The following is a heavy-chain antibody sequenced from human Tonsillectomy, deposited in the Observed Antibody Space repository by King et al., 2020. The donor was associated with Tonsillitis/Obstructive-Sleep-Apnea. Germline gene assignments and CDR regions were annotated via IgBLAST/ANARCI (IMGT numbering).Heavy chain of an antibody. J-gene: IGHJ6*01. CDR1: GFTFDDYA. Sequence: VQLVESGGGLVQPGRSLRLSCAASGFTFDDYAMHWVRQAPGKGLEWVSGISWNSGSIGYADSVKGRFTISRDNAKNSLYLQMNSLRAEDTSLYYCAKDMGLGLAVATIYY. CDR3: AKDMGLGLAVATIYY. D-gene: IGHD6-13*01. CDR2: ISWNSGSI. V-gene: IGHV3-9*01.